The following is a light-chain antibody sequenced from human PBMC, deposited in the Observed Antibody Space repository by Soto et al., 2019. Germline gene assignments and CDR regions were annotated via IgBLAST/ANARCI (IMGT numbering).Light chain of an antibody. CDR1: SSDVGGYNY. V-gene: IGLV2-14*03. CDR3: SSYTRGSTPVV. Sequence: QSVLTQPASVSGSTGQSITISCTGASSDVGGYNYVSWYQQHPGKAPKLMIFDVNNRPSGVSSRFSGSKSGDTASLTISGLQAEDEDDYYCSSYTRGSTPVVFGGGTKLTVL. J-gene: IGLJ2*01. CDR2: DVN.